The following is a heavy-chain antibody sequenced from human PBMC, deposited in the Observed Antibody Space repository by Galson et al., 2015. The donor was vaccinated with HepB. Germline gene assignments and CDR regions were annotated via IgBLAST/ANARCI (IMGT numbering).Heavy chain of an antibody. CDR2: ISGSGGTT. Sequence: SLRLSCAASGFTFNIYAMNWVRQAPGKGLEWVSGISGSGGTTYYADSVKGRFTISRDKSKNTLYLQMNSLRADDTAVYYCAKDEGGTYFVRAFQYFDYWGQGTLVAVSS. CDR3: AKDEGGTYFVRAFQYFDY. V-gene: IGHV3-23*01. CDR1: GFTFNIYA. D-gene: IGHD1-26*01. J-gene: IGHJ4*02.